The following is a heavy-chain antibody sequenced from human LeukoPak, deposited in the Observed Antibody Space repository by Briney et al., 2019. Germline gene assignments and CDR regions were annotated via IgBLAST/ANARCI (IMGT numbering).Heavy chain of an antibody. J-gene: IGHJ4*02. CDR1: SGSISTYY. CDR2: ISYSGST. V-gene: IGHV4-59*08. D-gene: IGHD3-22*01. Sequence: PSETLSLTCTVSSGSISTYYWTWIRQPPGKGLEWIGYISYSGSTKYNPSLTRRTTISLDTSKNQFSLDLRSMTAADTAIYYCARQAGMFTTFDFWGQGILVTVSS. CDR3: ARQAGMFTTFDF.